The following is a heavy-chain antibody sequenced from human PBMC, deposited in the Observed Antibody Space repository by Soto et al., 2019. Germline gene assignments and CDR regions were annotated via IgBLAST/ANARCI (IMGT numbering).Heavy chain of an antibody. V-gene: IGHV1-8*01. D-gene: IGHD2-21*01. CDR3: VRVFGSIDY. CDR2: MNPKSGYT. Sequence: ASVKVSCKASGYTFTTYDSNWVRQATGQGLEWVGWMNPKSGYTGFAQKFQGRVSMTRDTSISTAYMELSSLRSEDTAVYYCVRVFGSIDYWGQGTLVTVSS. J-gene: IGHJ4*02. CDR1: GYTFTTYD.